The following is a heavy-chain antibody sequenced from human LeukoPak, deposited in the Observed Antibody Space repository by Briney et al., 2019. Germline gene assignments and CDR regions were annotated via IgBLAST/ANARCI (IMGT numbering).Heavy chain of an antibody. V-gene: IGHV3-11*04. CDR1: GFTFSDYY. CDR3: AKDLLTNAFDI. D-gene: IGHD4/OR15-4a*01. Sequence: GGSLRLSCAASGFTFSDYYMSWIRQAPGKGLEWVSYISSSGSTIYYADSVKGRFTISRDNAKNSLYLQMNSLRAEDTAVYYCAKDLLTNAFDIWGQGTMVTVSS. CDR2: ISSSGSTI. J-gene: IGHJ3*02.